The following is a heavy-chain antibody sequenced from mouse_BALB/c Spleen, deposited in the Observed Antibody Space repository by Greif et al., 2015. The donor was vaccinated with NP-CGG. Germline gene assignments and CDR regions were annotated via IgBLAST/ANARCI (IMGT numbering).Heavy chain of an antibody. J-gene: IGHJ1*01. CDR3: ALMYYEGYFDV. CDR2: IWRGGST. CDR1: GFSLTSYG. V-gene: IGHV2-5*01. Sequence: VQRVESGPGLVQPLQSLSITCTVSGFSLTSYGVHWVRQSPGKGLEWLGVIWRGGSTDYNAALMSRLSITKDNSKSLVVFKMSSLQSDDTAIYYCALMYYEGYFDVWGAGTTVTVSS. D-gene: IGHD1-1*01.